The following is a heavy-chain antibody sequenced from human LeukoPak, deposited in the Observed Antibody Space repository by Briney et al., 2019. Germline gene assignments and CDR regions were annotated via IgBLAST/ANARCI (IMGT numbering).Heavy chain of an antibody. D-gene: IGHD3-22*01. V-gene: IGHV3-48*03. Sequence: PGGSLRLSCAASGFTFSSYEMNWVRQAPGKGLEWVSYISSSGSSIYYADSVKGRFTISRDNAKNSLYLQMNSLRAEDTAVYYCARGVNYYASSGYYFSYWGQGTLVTVSS. CDR2: ISSSGSSI. CDR1: GFTFSSYE. J-gene: IGHJ4*02. CDR3: ARGVNYYASSGYYFSY.